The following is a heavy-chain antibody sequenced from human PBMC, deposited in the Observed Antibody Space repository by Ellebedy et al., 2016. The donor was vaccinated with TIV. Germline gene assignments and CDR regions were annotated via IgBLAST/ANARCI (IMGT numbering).Heavy chain of an antibody. CDR3: ARVFEDGDYYYYYGLDV. D-gene: IGHD3-3*01. CDR2: INPNRGVT. J-gene: IGHJ6*02. Sequence: AALVKVSCKASGYTFTGYYIHWVRQAPGQGLEWMGWINPNRGVTKCAQKFQGRVTMTRDTSISTAYMELSRLRSDDTAVYYCARVFEDGDYYYYYGLDVWGQGTTVTVSS. CDR1: GYTFTGYY. V-gene: IGHV1-2*02.